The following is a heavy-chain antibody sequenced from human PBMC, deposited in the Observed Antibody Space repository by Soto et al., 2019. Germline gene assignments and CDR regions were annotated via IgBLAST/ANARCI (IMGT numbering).Heavy chain of an antibody. V-gene: IGHV3-23*01. Sequence: EVQLLESGGGLVQPGGSLRLSCAASGFTFSSYAMSWVRQAPGKGLEWVSAISGSGGSTYYADSVKGRFTISRDNSKNTLYLQMNSVRAEDTSVYYCAKSGFIAVAGDYIDYWGQGSLVTVSS. CDR3: AKSGFIAVAGDYIDY. D-gene: IGHD6-19*01. J-gene: IGHJ4*02. CDR2: ISGSGGST. CDR1: GFTFSSYA.